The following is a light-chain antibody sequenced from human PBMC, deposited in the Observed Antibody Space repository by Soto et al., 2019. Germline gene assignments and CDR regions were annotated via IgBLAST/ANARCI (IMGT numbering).Light chain of an antibody. CDR3: QQRSNWFLT. Sequence: EIVLTQSPATLSLSPGERATLSCRASQSVSSYLAWYQQKPGQAPRLLIYDASNRATGIPARFSGSGSGTDFTLTISSLEPEDFAVYYWQQRSNWFLTFGQGTRLEIK. CDR1: QSVSSY. V-gene: IGKV3-11*01. CDR2: DAS. J-gene: IGKJ5*01.